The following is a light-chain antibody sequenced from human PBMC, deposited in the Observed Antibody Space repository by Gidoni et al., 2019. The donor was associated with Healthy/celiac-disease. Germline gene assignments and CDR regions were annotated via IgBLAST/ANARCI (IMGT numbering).Light chain of an antibody. V-gene: IGKV3-11*01. J-gene: IGKJ2*01. Sequence: ILLTQPPATLSLSTGERATRSCWASQSVTSYLAWYQQKPGQAPRHLIYDASNRATGIPARFSGSGSGTDFTLPISSLKPEDFAVYYCQQRSNWPPYTFGQGTKLEIK. CDR3: QQRSNWPPYT. CDR2: DAS. CDR1: QSVTSY.